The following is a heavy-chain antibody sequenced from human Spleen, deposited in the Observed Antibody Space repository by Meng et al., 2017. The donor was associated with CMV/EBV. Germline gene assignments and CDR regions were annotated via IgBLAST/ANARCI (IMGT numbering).Heavy chain of an antibody. Sequence: GESLKISCAASGFSFGSYSMNWVRQAPGKGLEWVSSISSISSHIYYADSVKGRFTISRDNAKNLLYLQMNSLRAEDTAVYYCAKDSTPIAAAGIFDYWGQGTLVTVSS. CDR3: AKDSTPIAAAGIFDY. J-gene: IGHJ4*02. CDR1: GFSFGSYS. D-gene: IGHD6-13*01. CDR2: ISSISSHI. V-gene: IGHV3-21*06.